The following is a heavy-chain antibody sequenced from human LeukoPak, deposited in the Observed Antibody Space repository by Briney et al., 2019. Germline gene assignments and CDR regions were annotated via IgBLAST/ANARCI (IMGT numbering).Heavy chain of an antibody. V-gene: IGHV3-30-3*01. CDR2: ISYDGSSK. J-gene: IGHJ4*02. Sequence: PGGSLRLSCAASGFTFSSYAMHWVRQAPGKGLEWVAVISYDGSSKYYADSVKGRFTISRDNSKNTLYLQMNSLRAEDTAVYYCARVMGISYGFTWGQGTLVTVSS. CDR1: GFTFSSYA. CDR3: ARVMGISYGFT. D-gene: IGHD5-18*01.